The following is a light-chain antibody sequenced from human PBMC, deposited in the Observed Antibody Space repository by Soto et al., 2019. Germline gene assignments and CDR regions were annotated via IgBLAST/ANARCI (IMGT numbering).Light chain of an antibody. CDR3: QQYYSRPPWT. J-gene: IGKJ1*01. CDR1: QSVLYSSSNRNY. Sequence: DIVMTQSPDSLAVSLGERATINCKSSQSVLYSSSNRNYLGWYQQKPGQPPQLLIYLASTRESGVPDRCSGSGIRTDFTITISSLQDDHASVYYCQQYYSRPPWTFGQRTKVEIK. CDR2: LAS. V-gene: IGKV4-1*01.